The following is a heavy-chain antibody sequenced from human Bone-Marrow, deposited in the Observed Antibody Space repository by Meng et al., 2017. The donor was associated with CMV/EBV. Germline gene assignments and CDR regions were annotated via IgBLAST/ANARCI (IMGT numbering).Heavy chain of an antibody. V-gene: IGHV1-2*02. CDR1: GYTFTDYY. Sequence: ASVTVSCKATGYTFTDYYIHWVRQAPGQGLEWMGWINAKTGGATFAQNFEGRVTMTRDSSISTVYMQLTRLTFEDTAVYYCARDQGYFDPWGQGTPVTVSS. CDR2: INAKTGGA. CDR3: ARDQGYFDP. D-gene: IGHD2-15*01. J-gene: IGHJ5*02.